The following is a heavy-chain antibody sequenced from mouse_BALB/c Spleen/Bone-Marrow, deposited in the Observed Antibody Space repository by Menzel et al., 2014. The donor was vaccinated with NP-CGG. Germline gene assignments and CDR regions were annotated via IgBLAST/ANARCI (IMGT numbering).Heavy chain of an antibody. V-gene: IGHV10-1*02. D-gene: IGHD2-3*01. CDR3: VRSDDGWFAY. J-gene: IGHJ3*01. CDR1: GFTFNTYA. Sequence: EVKLMESGGGLVQPKGSLKLSCAASGFTFNTYAMNWVRQAPGKGLEWVACIRSKSNNYATYYADSVKDRFTISRDDSQSMLYLQMNNLKTEDTAMYYCVRSDDGWFAYWGQGTLVTVSA. CDR2: IRSKSNNYAT.